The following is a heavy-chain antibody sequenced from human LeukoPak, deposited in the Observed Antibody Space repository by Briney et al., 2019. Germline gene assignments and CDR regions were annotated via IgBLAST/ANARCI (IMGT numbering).Heavy chain of an antibody. CDR2: INPSGGST. Sequence: GTSVKVSCKVSGYTFTSNYINWVRQAPGQGLEWMGLINPSGGSTNYAQKCQGRLTMARDTSTSTVYMELSSLRSEDTAVYYCARGPRITLVRGGQWYYYMDVWGKGTTVTISS. J-gene: IGHJ6*03. D-gene: IGHD3-10*01. CDR3: ARGPRITLVRGGQWYYYMDV. CDR1: GYTFTSNY. V-gene: IGHV1-46*01.